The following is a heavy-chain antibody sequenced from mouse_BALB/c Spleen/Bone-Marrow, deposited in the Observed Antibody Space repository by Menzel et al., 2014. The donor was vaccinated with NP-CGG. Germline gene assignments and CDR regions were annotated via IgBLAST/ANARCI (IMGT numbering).Heavy chain of an antibody. CDR3: TRFITTGAKDY. V-gene: IGHV2-6-4*01. CDR1: GFSLSRYS. CDR2: IWGGGST. Sequence: QVQLQQSGPGQVAPSQSLSITCTASGFSLSRYSVHWVRQPPGKGLEWLGVIWGGGSTDYNLGLKSRLSISKDNSKSQVFLKMNSLQTDDAAMYYCTRFITTGAKDYWGQGTSVTVSS. J-gene: IGHJ4*01. D-gene: IGHD1-1*01.